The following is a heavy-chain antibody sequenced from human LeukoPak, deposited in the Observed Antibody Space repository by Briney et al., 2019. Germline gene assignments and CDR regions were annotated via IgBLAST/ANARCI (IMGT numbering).Heavy chain of an antibody. CDR3: ARGAYSSGFD. D-gene: IGHD3-22*01. V-gene: IGHV3-23*01. CDR1: GFTFSNYV. CDR2: ISASGGTT. Sequence: GGSLRLSCAASGFTFSNYVMTWVRQAPGKGLEWVSVISASGGTTYYADSVKGRFTISRDNSKNTLYLQMNSLRAEDTAVYYCARGAYSSGFDWGQGTLVTVSS. J-gene: IGHJ4*02.